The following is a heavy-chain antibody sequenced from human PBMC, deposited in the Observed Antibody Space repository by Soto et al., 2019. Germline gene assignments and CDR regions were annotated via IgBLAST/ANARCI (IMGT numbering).Heavy chain of an antibody. V-gene: IGHV4-4*07. D-gene: IGHD2-15*01. Sequence: PSETLSLTCTVSGGSISSYYWGWIRQPAGKGLEWIGRIYTSGSTNYNPSLKSRVTMSVDTSKNQFSLKLSSVTAADTAVYYCARHRYCSGGSCYPTYYYYGMDVWGQGTTVTVSS. CDR2: IYTSGST. J-gene: IGHJ6*02. CDR1: GGSISSYY. CDR3: ARHRYCSGGSCYPTYYYYGMDV.